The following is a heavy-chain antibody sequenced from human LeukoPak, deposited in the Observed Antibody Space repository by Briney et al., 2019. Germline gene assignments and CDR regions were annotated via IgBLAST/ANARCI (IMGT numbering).Heavy chain of an antibody. CDR3: AREYGDYSSYFDL. Sequence: GGSLRLSCAASGFTFDDYGMSWVRQAPGKGLEWVTGITWNGASTGFADSVKGRFTISRDNAKNSLYLGMSSLRAEDTALYYCAREYGDYSSYFDLWGRGTLVTVPS. CDR2: ITWNGAST. CDR1: GFTFDDYG. V-gene: IGHV3-20*04. D-gene: IGHD4-17*01. J-gene: IGHJ2*01.